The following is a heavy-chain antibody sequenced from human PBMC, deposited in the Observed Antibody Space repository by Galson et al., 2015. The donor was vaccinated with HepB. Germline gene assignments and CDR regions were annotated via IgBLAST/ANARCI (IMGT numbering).Heavy chain of an antibody. CDR1: GFTFSSYS. CDR3: AKETTGYSSGSFDY. J-gene: IGHJ4*02. V-gene: IGHV3-48*02. Sequence: SLRLSCAASGFTFSSYSMNWVRQAPGKGLEWVSYISSSSSTIYYADSVKGRFTISRDNANNSLYLQMNSLRDEDTAVYYCAKETTGYSSGSFDYWGQGTLVTVSS. D-gene: IGHD6-19*01. CDR2: ISSSSSTI.